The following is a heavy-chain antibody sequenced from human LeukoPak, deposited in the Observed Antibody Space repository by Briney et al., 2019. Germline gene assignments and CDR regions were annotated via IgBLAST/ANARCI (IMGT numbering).Heavy chain of an antibody. CDR1: GFTFSSYS. CDR3: ATYGSGSYYRFDY. D-gene: IGHD3-10*01. J-gene: IGHJ4*02. CDR2: ISSSSSTI. Sequence: PGGSLRLSCAASGFTFSSYSMNWVRQAPGKGLEWVSYISSSSSTIYYADSVKGRFTISRDNAKNSLYLQMNSLRAEDTAVYYCATYGSGSYYRFDYWGQGTLVTVSP. V-gene: IGHV3-48*01.